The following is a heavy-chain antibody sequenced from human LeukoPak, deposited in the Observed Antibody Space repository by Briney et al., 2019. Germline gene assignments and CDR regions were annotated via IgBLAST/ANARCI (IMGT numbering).Heavy chain of an antibody. D-gene: IGHD3-3*01. J-gene: IGHJ1*01. CDR2: INPNSGET. Sequence: ASVKVSCKASGYTLTSYYLHWVRQAPGQGPEWMGWINPNSGETNYAPKFQGRVTMTRDTSINAAYLELGGLRSDDTAVYYCASASGYAGAEYFEHWGQGTLVTVSS. CDR1: GYTLTSYY. CDR3: ASASGYAGAEYFEH. V-gene: IGHV1-2*02.